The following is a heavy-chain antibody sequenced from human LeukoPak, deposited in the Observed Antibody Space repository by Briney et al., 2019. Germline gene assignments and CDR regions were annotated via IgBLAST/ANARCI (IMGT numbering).Heavy chain of an antibody. Sequence: GGSLRLSCAASGLTFSSAWMHWVRQTPGKGLVWVSRIQSDGTTIYADSVRGRFTISRDNAENTLYLQMNNLRAEDTAVYYCARDGSYKFDYWGQGTLVTVSS. V-gene: IGHV3-74*01. CDR2: IQSDGTT. D-gene: IGHD1-26*01. CDR3: ARDGSYKFDY. CDR1: GLTFSSAW. J-gene: IGHJ4*02.